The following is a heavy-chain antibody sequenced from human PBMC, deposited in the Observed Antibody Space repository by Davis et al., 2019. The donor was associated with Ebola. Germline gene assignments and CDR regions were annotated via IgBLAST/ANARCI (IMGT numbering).Heavy chain of an antibody. CDR3: AGGGGSNPDYYYYYMDV. J-gene: IGHJ6*03. V-gene: IGHV3-21*06. CDR2: ISSGGTHR. Sequence: PGGSLRLSCATSGFTFSSQSMHWVRQAPGKGLEWVSSISSGGTHRFYAGSVKGRCTITRDNAKNSLYLQMNSLRAEDTALYYCAGGGGSNPDYYYYYMDVWGKGTPVTVSS. D-gene: IGHD6-13*01. CDR1: GFTFSSQS.